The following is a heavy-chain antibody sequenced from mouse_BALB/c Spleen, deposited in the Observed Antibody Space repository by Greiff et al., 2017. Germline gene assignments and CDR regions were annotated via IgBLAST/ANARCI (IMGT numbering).Heavy chain of an antibody. CDR1: GFSLTSYG. D-gene: IGHD2-4*01. CDR3: AGPRIYYDHDGAMDY. J-gene: IGHJ4*01. V-gene: IGHV2-4-1*01. CDR2: IWSGGST. Sequence: VKLQQSGPGLVQPSQSLSITCTVSGFSLTSYGVHWVRQSPGKGLEWLGVIWSGGSTDYNAAFISRLSISKDNSKSQVFFKMNSLQADDTAIYYCAGPRIYYDHDGAMDYWGQGTSVTVSS.